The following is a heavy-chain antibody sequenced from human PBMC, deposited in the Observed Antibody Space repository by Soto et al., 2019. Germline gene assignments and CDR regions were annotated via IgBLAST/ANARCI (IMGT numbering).Heavy chain of an antibody. V-gene: IGHV4-59*01. CDR2: VFYSGS. CDR3: ARAEYSSGWLPFDY. Sequence: QVQLQESGPGLVKPSETLSLTCTVSGGSIGRYFWSWIRQPPGKGLEWIGYVFYSGSNYNPSLKSRVTISLVTSKHQFCLKLSSVTAADTAVYYCARAEYSSGWLPFDYWGQGALVSVSS. D-gene: IGHD6-19*01. CDR1: GGSIGRYF. J-gene: IGHJ4*02.